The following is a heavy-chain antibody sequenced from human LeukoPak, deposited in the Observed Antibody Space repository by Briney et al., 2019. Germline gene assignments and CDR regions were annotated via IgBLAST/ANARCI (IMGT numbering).Heavy chain of an antibody. CDR1: GFNFSHYD. CDR2: IHIDGSNK. D-gene: IGHD2-21*02. Sequence: GGSLRLSCVASGFNFSHYDLHWVRQVPGKGLDWVAFIHIDGSNKYYAVSVKGRFTISRDNSKNTLYLQMNSLRTENTAVYYCAKGDTSWGQGTLVTVSS. V-gene: IGHV3-30*02. CDR3: AKGDTS. J-gene: IGHJ5*02.